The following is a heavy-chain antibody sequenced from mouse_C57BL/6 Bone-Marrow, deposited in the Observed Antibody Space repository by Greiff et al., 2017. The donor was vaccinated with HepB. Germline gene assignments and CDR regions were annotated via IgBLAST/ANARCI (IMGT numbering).Heavy chain of an antibody. CDR3: ARRLGKWYWYFDV. J-gene: IGHJ1*03. CDR2: IDPSDSYT. Sequence: QVQLKQPGAELVKPGASVKLSCKASGYTFTSYWMQWVKQRPGQGLEWIGEIDPSDSYTNYNQKFKGKATLTVDTSSSTAYMQLSSLTSEDSAVYYCARRLGKWYWYFDVWGTGTTVTVSS. D-gene: IGHD2-1*01. CDR1: GYTFTSYW. V-gene: IGHV1-50*01.